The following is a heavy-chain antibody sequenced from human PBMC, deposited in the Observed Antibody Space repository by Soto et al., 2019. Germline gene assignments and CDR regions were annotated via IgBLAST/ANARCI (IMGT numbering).Heavy chain of an antibody. J-gene: IGHJ6*02. CDR2: INPNSGGA. CDR3: ARDVADTAMVNYGMDV. Sequence: VASVKVSCKASGYTFTGYYMHWVRQAPGQGLEWMGWINPNSGGANYAQKFQGRVTMTADTSTSTAYMELSSLRSEDTAVYYCARDVADTAMVNYGMDVWGQGTTVTVSS. V-gene: IGHV1-2*02. CDR1: GYTFTGYY. D-gene: IGHD5-18*01.